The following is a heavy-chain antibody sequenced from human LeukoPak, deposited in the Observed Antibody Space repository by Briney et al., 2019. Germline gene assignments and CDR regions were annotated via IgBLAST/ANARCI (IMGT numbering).Heavy chain of an antibody. CDR3: AKDRVGARRWYFDY. V-gene: IGHV3-30*02. CDR1: GFTFSSYG. J-gene: IGHJ4*02. CDR2: IRYDGSNK. D-gene: IGHD6-6*01. Sequence: GGSLRLPCAASGFTFSSYGMHWVRQAPGKGLEWVAFIRYDGSNKYYADSVKGRFTISRDNSKNTLYLQMNSLRAEDTAVYYCAKDRVGARRWYFDYWGQGTLVTVSS.